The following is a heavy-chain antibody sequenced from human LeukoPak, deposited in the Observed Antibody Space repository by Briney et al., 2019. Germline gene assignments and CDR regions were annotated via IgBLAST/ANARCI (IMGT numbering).Heavy chain of an antibody. J-gene: IGHJ6*02. CDR1: GFTFSRYE. V-gene: IGHV3-48*03. CDR2: ISSSGSTI. CDR3: ASEVWSGFGMDV. D-gene: IGHD3-3*01. Sequence: GGSLRLSCATSGFTFSRYEMNWVRQAPGKGLEWVSYISSSGSTIYYADSEKGRFTISRDNAEKSLYLQMSSLRAEDTVVYYSASEVWSGFGMDVWGQGTTVTVSS.